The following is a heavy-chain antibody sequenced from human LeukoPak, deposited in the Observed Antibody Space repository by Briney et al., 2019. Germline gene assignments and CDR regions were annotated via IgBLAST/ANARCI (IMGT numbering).Heavy chain of an antibody. V-gene: IGHV1-18*04. J-gene: IGHJ4*02. D-gene: IGHD2-2*01. CDR1: GYTFTSYG. Sequence: VKVSCKASGYTFTSYGISWVRQAPGQGLEWMGWISAYNGNTNYAQKLQGRVTMTTDTSTSTAYMELRSLRSDDTAVYYCARSRGIVVVPAAMGPLDYWGQGTLVTVSS. CDR2: ISAYNGNT. CDR3: ARSRGIVVVPAAMGPLDY.